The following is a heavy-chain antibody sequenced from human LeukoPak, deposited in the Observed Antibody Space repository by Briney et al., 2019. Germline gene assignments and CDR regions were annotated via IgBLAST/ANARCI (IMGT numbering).Heavy chain of an antibody. Sequence: GGSLRLSCAASGFTFSSYAMHWVRQAPGQGLEYVSAISSNGGSTYYANSVKGRFTISRDNSKNTLYLQMGSLRAEDMAVYYCARGLLTVASAFDYWGQGTLVTVSS. CDR3: ARGLLTVASAFDY. J-gene: IGHJ4*02. V-gene: IGHV3-64*01. D-gene: IGHD4-23*01. CDR2: ISSNGGST. CDR1: GFTFSSYA.